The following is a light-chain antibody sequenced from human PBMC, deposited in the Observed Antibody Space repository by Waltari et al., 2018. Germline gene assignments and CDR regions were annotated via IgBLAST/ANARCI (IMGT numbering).Light chain of an antibody. CDR1: SGHLNNV. Sequence: QLVLTQSPSASASLGASVTLTCTLSSGHLNNVIPWHQQQPETGPRYLMKVNSDGSHSKGDEIPDRFSGSSSGAERYLIISSVQSEDEADYYCQTGGHGTWVFGGGTKLTVL. V-gene: IGLV4-69*01. J-gene: IGLJ3*02. CDR2: VNSDGSH. CDR3: QTGGHGTWV.